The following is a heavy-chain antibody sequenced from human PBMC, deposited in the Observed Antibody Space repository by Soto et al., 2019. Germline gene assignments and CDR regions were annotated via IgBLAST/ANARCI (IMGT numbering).Heavy chain of an antibody. J-gene: IGHJ6*03. V-gene: IGHV4-59*01. CDR2: IYYSGST. CDR1: GGSISSYY. D-gene: IGHD6-19*01. Sequence: SETLSLTCTVSGGSISSYYWSWIRQPPGKGLEWIGYIYYSGSTNYNPSLKSRVTISVDTSKHQFSLKLSSVTAADTGVYYCARVSGWKEEAPHYCYMDGWGKGTTVTVSS. CDR3: ARVSGWKEEAPHYCYMDG.